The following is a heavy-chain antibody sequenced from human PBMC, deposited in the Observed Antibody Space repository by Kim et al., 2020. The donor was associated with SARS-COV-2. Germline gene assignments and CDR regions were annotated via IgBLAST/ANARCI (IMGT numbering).Heavy chain of an antibody. CDR1: GFTFSSYW. V-gene: IGHV3-74*01. Sequence: GGSLRLSCAASGFTFSSYWMHWVRQAPGKGLVWVSRINSDGSSTSYADSVKGRFTISRDNAKNTLYLQMNSLRAEDTAVYYCASAPRRGWRTAYYYYGMDVWGQGTTVTVSS. J-gene: IGHJ6*02. D-gene: IGHD6-19*01. CDR3: ASAPRRGWRTAYYYYGMDV. CDR2: INSDGSST.